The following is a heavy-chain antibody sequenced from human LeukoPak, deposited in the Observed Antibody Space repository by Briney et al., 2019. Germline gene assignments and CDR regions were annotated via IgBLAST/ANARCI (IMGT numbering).Heavy chain of an antibody. J-gene: IGHJ4*02. CDR3: AKGMGGNEFDY. CDR2: ISSSSSTI. D-gene: IGHD4-23*01. V-gene: IGHV3-48*01. Sequence: QPGGSLRLSCAASGFTFSSYSMNWVRQAPGKGLEWVSYISSSSSTIYYADSVKGRFTISRDNAKNSLYLQMNSLRAEDTAVYYCAKGMGGNEFDYWGQGTLVTVSS. CDR1: GFTFSSYS.